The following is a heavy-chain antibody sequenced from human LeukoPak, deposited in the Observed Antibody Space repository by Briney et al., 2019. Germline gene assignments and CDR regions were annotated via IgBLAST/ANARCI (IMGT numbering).Heavy chain of an antibody. J-gene: IGHJ4*02. CDR3: ARAHNWKYGSFDF. V-gene: IGHV3-74*01. CDR1: GFTFSSYW. CDR2: INSDGSST. D-gene: IGHD1-7*01. Sequence: GGSLRLSCAASGFTFSSYWMSWVRQAPGKGLVWVSRINSDGSSTSYADSVKGRFTISRDNAKNTLYLQMNSLRAEDTAVYYCARAHNWKYGSFDFWGQGTLVTVSS.